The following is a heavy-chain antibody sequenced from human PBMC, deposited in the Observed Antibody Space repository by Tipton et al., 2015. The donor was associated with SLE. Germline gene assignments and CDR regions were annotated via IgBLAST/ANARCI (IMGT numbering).Heavy chain of an antibody. CDR3: ARDVAAEFDY. CDR1: GFTFSSYA. Sequence: LRLSCAASGFTFSSYAMSWVRQAPGKGLEWIGEINHSGSTNYNPSLKSRVTISVDRSKNQFSLKLSSVTAAGTAVYYCARDVAAEFDYWGQGTLVTVSS. J-gene: IGHJ4*02. D-gene: IGHD6-13*01. CDR2: INHSGST. V-gene: IGHV4-34*01.